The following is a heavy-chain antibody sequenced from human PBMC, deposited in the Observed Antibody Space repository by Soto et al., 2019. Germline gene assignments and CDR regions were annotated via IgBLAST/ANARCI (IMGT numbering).Heavy chain of an antibody. CDR3: ARALYYDSSGLVF. D-gene: IGHD3-22*01. CDR2: IYYSGNT. J-gene: IGHJ1*01. V-gene: IGHV4-30-4*08. Sequence: PSETLSLTCTVSGGSILNGGHYWTWIRQPPGKGLEWIGYIYYSGNTYYNPSLKSRVTISVDTSKNQFSLKLSSVTAADTAVYYCARALYYDSSGLVFWGQGTLVTVA. CDR1: GGSILNGGHY.